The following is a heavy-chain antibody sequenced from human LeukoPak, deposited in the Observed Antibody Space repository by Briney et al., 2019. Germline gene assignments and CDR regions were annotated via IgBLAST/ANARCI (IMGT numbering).Heavy chain of an antibody. CDR1: GDSVSSNSAA. Sequence: SQTLSLTCAISGDSVSSNSAAWNWIRQSPSRGLEWLGRTYYRSKWYNDYAVSVKGRITLSAETSTNQFSLQLNSVTPEDTAVYSCARSISGLGDWGQGTLVTVSS. CDR3: ARSISGLGD. V-gene: IGHV6-1*01. CDR2: TYYRSKWYN. D-gene: IGHD3-16*01. J-gene: IGHJ4*02.